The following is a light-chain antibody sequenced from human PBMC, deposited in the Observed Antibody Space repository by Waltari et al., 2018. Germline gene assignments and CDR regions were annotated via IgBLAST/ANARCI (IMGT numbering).Light chain of an antibody. J-gene: IGKJ2*01. CDR2: WAS. CDR3: QQHYSTPPT. V-gene: IGKV4-1*01. CDR1: LSFLYSSNDKDY. Sequence: DIVMTQSPDSLAVPLGERATIDCKSSLSFLYSSNDKDYLAWYQQKPGQPPKLLIYWASTRESGVPDRFSGSGSGTDFTLTISRLQAEDVAVYYCQQHYSTPPTFGQGTKLEIK.